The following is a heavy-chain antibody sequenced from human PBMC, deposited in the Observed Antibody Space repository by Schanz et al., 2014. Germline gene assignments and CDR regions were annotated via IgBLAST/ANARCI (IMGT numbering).Heavy chain of an antibody. J-gene: IGHJ4*02. V-gene: IGHV4-59*08. CDR1: GGSMDTHY. D-gene: IGHD2-21*01. CDR2: IYSSGIA. Sequence: QVQLQESGPGLVKPSETLSLMCTVSGGSMDTHYWGWIRQPPGKGLEWIAFIYSSGIANYNPSLESRVTITGDTPKTRFPLRLTSVPAADTATYYCARRVVPATMGLYFDLWGQGTLVTVSS. CDR3: ARRVVPATMGLYFDL.